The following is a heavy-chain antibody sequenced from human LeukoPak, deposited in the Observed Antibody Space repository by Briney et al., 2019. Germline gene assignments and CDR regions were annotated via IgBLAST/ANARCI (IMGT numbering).Heavy chain of an antibody. V-gene: IGHV1-18*01. CDR1: GYTFTSYG. J-gene: IGHJ4*02. Sequence: ASVKVSCKASGYTFTSYGISWVRQAPGQGLEWMGWISAYNGNTNYAQKLQGRVTMTTDTSTSTAYMELRSLRSDDTAVYYCARDPGGREPYYFDYWGQGTLVTVSS. CDR3: ARDPGGREPYYFDY. D-gene: IGHD1-1*01. CDR2: ISAYNGNT.